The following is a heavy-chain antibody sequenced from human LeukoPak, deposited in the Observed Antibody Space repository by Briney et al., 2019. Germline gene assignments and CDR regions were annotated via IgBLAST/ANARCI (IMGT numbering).Heavy chain of an antibody. V-gene: IGHV1-18*01. Sequence: GASVKVSCKASGGTFSDYAISWVRQAPGQGLEWMGWISAYNGNTNYAQKLQGRVTMTTDTSTSTAYMELRSLRSDDTAVYYCARDGPVARGSPTDYWGQGTLVTVSS. CDR3: ARDGPVARGSPTDY. CDR1: GGTFSDYA. CDR2: ISAYNGNT. D-gene: IGHD2-15*01. J-gene: IGHJ4*02.